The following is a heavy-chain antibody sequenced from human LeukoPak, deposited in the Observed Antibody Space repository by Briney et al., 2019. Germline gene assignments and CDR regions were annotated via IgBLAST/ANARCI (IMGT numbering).Heavy chain of an antibody. CDR2: IYPGDSDT. V-gene: IGHV5-51*01. CDR3: ARPMVRGVMRDAFDI. D-gene: IGHD3-10*01. CDR1: GYSFTSYW. Sequence: GESLKISCKGSGYSFTSYWIGWVRQMPGKGLEWTGIIYPGDSDTRYSPSFQGQVTISADKSISTAYLQWSSLKASDTAMYYCARPMVRGVMRDAFDIWGQGTMVTVSS. J-gene: IGHJ3*02.